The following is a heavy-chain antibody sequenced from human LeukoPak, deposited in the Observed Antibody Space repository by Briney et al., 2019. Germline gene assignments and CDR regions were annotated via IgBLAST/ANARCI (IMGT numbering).Heavy chain of an antibody. J-gene: IGHJ4*02. Sequence: PSQTLSLTRTVSGGSISSGNYYWSWIRQPPGKGLEWIGYIYYIGSTYYNPSLQSRVTISVDTSKNQFSLRLSSVTAADTAVYYCARNYDSSGYIDYWGQGTLVTVSS. CDR1: GGSISSGNYY. V-gene: IGHV4-30-4*08. CDR2: IYYIGST. CDR3: ARNYDSSGYIDY. D-gene: IGHD3-22*01.